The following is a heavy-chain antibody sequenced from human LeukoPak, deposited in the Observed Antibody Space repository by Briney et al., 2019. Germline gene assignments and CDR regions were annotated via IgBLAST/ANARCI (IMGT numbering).Heavy chain of an antibody. J-gene: IGHJ5*02. CDR1: GGSFSGYY. V-gene: IGHV4-34*01. CDR2: INHSGST. Sequence: SETLSLTCAVYGGSFSGYYWSWIRQPPGKGLEWIGEINHSGSTNYNPSLKSRVTISVDTSKNQFSLKLSSVTAADTAVYYCAREGCSSTSCQYNRFDPWGQGTLVTVSS. D-gene: IGHD2-2*01. CDR3: AREGCSSTSCQYNRFDP.